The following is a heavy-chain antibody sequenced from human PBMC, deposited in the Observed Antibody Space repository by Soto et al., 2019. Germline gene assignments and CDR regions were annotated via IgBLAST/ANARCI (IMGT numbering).Heavy chain of an antibody. CDR3: ALCATGTTGAFAI. CDR2: ISAYNGNS. Sequence: QVQLVQSGAEVKKPEASVKVSCKASGYTFTSFGLSWVRQAPGQGLEWMGWISAYNGNSNNAQKLQGSVTMTTDTSPTTAYTDQRSLRSVDSDVYSWALCATGTTGAFAIWGQGTMVTVSS. CDR1: GYTFTSFG. V-gene: IGHV1-18*01. J-gene: IGHJ3*02. D-gene: IGHD1-1*01.